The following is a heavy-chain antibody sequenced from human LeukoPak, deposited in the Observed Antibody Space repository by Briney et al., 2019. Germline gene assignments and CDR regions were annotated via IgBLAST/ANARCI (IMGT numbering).Heavy chain of an antibody. CDR1: GFTVSSSD. CDR2: INSGDAT. V-gene: IGHV3-53*01. J-gene: IGHJ5*02. Sequence: PGGSLRLSCAASGFTVSSSDMSWDRQAPGKGLEWVSVINSGDATSYADSVKGRFTISRDNSKNTLSLHMNSLRAEDTAVYYCARGPRGFDPWGQGTLVTVSS. CDR3: ARGPRGFDP.